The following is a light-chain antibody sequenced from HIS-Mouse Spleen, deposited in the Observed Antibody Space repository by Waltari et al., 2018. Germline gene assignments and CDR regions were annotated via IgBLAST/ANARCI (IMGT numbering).Light chain of an antibody. CDR2: EGS. V-gene: IGLV2-23*01. Sequence: QSALTQPASVAGSPGQSITILCTGTSSYVGSYNLVSWYQQHPGKAPKLMIYEGSKRPSGVSNRFSGSKSGNTASLTISGLQAEDEADYYCCSYAGSRVFGGGTKLTVL. CDR3: CSYAGSRV. J-gene: IGLJ3*02. CDR1: SSYVGSYNL.